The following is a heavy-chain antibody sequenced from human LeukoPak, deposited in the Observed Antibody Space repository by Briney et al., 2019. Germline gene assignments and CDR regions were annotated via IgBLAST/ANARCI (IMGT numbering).Heavy chain of an antibody. V-gene: IGHV3-23*01. Sequence: GGSLRLSCAASGFTFSSYAMNWVRQAPGKGLEWVSSIGGSGGNTYYADSVKGRFTISRDNFKNTLYPQMNSLRAEDTAVYYCAKALGPGSNYFDYWGQGTLVTVSS. CDR2: IGGSGGNT. D-gene: IGHD3-16*01. CDR3: AKALGPGSNYFDY. J-gene: IGHJ4*02. CDR1: GFTFSSYA.